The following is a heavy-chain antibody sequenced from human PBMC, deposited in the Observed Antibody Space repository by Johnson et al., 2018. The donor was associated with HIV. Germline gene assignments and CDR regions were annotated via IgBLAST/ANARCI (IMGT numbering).Heavy chain of an antibody. CDR3: AKDRTNGGEDGLDI. J-gene: IGHJ3*02. CDR2: IRFDGSTK. CDR1: GFTFSSFG. Sequence: QMQLVESGGGVVQPGGSLRLSCAASGFTFSSFGMHWVRQAPGKGLEWVAFIRFDGSTKNYADSVKGRFTISRDNSMHTMYLQMNSLRAEDTAGYYCAKDRTNGGEDGLDIWGQGTMVTGSA. D-gene: IGHD2-21*01. V-gene: IGHV3-30*02.